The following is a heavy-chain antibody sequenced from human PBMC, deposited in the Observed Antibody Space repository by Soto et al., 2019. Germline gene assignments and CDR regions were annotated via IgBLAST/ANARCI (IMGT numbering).Heavy chain of an antibody. Sequence: QVLLVQSGPEVKKPGSSVKVSCKASGGTFNNYAINWVRQAPGKGLEWMGGIIPTFGTGNHAQKFQGRVTITADESTTPAYMELNSLRSADTAIYSCASFDGTLVRGGRSSPYEMDVWGQGTTVIVSS. V-gene: IGHV1-69*01. D-gene: IGHD3-10*01. CDR2: IIPTFGTG. CDR3: ASFDGTLVRGGRSSPYEMDV. CDR1: GGTFNNYA. J-gene: IGHJ6*02.